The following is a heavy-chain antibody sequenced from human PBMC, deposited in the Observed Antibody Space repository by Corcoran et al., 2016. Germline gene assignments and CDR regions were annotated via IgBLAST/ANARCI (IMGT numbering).Heavy chain of an antibody. CDR3: ARRAPYDSSGYYLE. D-gene: IGHD3-22*01. V-gene: IGHV4-39*01. CDR1: GGSISSSSYY. Sequence: QLQLQESGPGLVKPSETLSLTCTVSGGSISSSSYYWGWIRQPPGKGLEWIGSIYYSGSTYYNPSLKSRVTISVDTSKNQFSLKLSSVTAADTAVYYWARRAPYDSSGYYLEWGQGTLVTVSS. CDR2: IYYSGST. J-gene: IGHJ4*02.